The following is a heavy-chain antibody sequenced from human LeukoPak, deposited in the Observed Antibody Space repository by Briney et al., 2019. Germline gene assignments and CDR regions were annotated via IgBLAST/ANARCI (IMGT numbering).Heavy chain of an antibody. J-gene: IGHJ4*02. Sequence: SETLSLTCTVSGGSISSSSYSWGWIRQPPGKGLEWIGSIYYSGSTYYNPSLKSRVTISVDTSKNQFSLKLSSVTAADTAVYYCARIGLSGDYWGQGTLVTVSS. V-gene: IGHV4-39*01. CDR2: IYYSGST. CDR3: ARIGLSGDY. CDR1: GGSISSSSYS. D-gene: IGHD1-26*01.